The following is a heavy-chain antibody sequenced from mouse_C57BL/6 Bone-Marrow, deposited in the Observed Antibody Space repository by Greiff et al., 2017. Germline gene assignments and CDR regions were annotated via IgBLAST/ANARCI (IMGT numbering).Heavy chain of an antibody. CDR2: IDPENGDT. CDR1: GFNIKDDY. J-gene: IGHJ1*03. CDR3: TTSWGWYFDV. D-gene: IGHD4-1*01. Sequence: EVQLQQSGAELVRPGASVKLSCTASGFNIKDDYMHWVKQRPEQGLEWIGWIDPENGDTEYASKFQGKATITADTSSNTAYLQLSSLTSEDTAVYYCTTSWGWYFDVWGTGTTVTVSS. V-gene: IGHV14-4*01.